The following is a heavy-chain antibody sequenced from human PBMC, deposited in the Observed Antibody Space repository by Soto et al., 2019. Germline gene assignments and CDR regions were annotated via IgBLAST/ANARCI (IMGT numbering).Heavy chain of an antibody. CDR2: ISVSGDTS. CDR3: AKDTPYTDYSKPYDS. J-gene: IGHJ4*02. Sequence: PGGSLRLFCAASGFTFSSYDMSWVRQAPGKGLEWISTISVSGDTSYDADSVKGRFTISRDNSKNMVYLQMNSLRDEDTAVYFCAKDTPYTDYSKPYDSWGQGTLVTSPQ. CDR1: GFTFSSYD. V-gene: IGHV3-23*01. D-gene: IGHD5-12*01.